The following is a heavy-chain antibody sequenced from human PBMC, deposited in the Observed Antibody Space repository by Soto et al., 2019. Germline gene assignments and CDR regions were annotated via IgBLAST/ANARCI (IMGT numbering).Heavy chain of an antibody. CDR3: ARASAFDYTREPHQTYYYYYGMDV. J-gene: IGHJ6*02. CDR2: ISSSSSTI. Sequence: PGGSLRLSCAASGFTFSSYSMNWVRQAPGKGLEWVSYISSSSSTIYYADSVKGRFTISRDNAKNSLYLQMNSLRAEDTAVYYCARASAFDYTREPHQTYYYYYGMDVWGQGTTVTVSS. CDR1: GFTFSSYS. V-gene: IGHV3-48*01. D-gene: IGHD4-4*01.